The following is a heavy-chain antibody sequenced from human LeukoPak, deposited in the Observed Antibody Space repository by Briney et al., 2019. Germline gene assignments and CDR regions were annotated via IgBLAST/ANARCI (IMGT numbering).Heavy chain of an antibody. D-gene: IGHD2-15*01. CDR3: ARDGSVSNWEEFDY. J-gene: IGHJ4*02. Sequence: ASVKVSCKASGYTFTGYYMHWVRQAPGQGLEWMGWINLNSGGTNFAQKFQGRVTMTRDRSISTAYMDLSSLRSDDTAVYYCARDGSVSNWEEFDYWGQGTLVTVSS. CDR2: INLNSGGT. CDR1: GYTFTGYY. V-gene: IGHV1-2*02.